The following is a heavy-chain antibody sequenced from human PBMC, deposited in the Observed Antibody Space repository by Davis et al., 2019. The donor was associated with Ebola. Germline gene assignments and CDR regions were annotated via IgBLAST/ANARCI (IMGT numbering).Heavy chain of an antibody. Sequence: GESLKISCAASGFSFSSYGMHWVRQAPGKGLEWVAVISYDGSDKYYADSVKGRFTISRDNSRDTLYLQMDSLRAEDTAVYYCARAPSGYSSSFDYWGQGTLVSVSS. D-gene: IGHD6-13*01. CDR3: ARAPSGYSSSFDY. CDR2: ISYDGSDK. J-gene: IGHJ4*02. CDR1: GFSFSSYG. V-gene: IGHV3-30*03.